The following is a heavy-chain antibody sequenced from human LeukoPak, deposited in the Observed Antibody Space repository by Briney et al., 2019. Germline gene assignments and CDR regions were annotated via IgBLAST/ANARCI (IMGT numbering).Heavy chain of an antibody. CDR1: GGSITSSSYC. J-gene: IGHJ4*02. V-gene: IGHV4-39*01. CDR2: IYYSGST. Sequence: SETLSLTRTVSGGSITSSSYCWGWIRQPPGKGLEWIGSIYYSGSTYYNPSLKSRVTISVDTSKNQFSLKLSSVTAADTAVYYCARLERWLQYFDYWGQGTLVTVSS. CDR3: ARLERWLQYFDY. D-gene: IGHD5-24*01.